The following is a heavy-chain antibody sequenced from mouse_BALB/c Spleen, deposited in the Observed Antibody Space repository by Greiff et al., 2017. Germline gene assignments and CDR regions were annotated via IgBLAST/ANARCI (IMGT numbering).Heavy chain of an antibody. CDR1: GYTFTSYY. CDR2: IYPGDGST. D-gene: IGHD2-4*01. V-gene: IGHV1S56*01. CDR3: ARGEKDYGGFAY. J-gene: IGHJ3*01. Sequence: VQLQQSGPELVKPGASVKMSCKASGYTFTSYYIHWVKQRPGQGLEWIGWIYPGDGSTKYNEKFKGKTTLTADKSSSTAYMLLSSLTSEDSAIYFCARGEKDYGGFAYWGQGTLVTVSA.